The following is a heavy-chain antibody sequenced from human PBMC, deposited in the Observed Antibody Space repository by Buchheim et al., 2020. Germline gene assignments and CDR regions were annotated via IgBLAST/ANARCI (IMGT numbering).Heavy chain of an antibody. D-gene: IGHD3-22*01. J-gene: IGHJ4*02. V-gene: IGHV3-33*01. CDR3: ARGNYESSGYPDY. CDR1: GFTFSNYG. CDR2: IWYDGSNK. Sequence: QVQLVESGGGVAQPGRSLRLSCAASGFTFSNYGMNWIRQAPGKGLEWVAVIWYDGSNKNYADSVKGQITIPRENSKNTLYLQMNSLRAEDTALYYCARGNYESSGYPDYWGRGTL.